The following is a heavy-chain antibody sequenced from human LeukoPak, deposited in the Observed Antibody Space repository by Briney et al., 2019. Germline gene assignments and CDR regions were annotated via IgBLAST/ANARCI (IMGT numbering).Heavy chain of an antibody. CDR3: ARRLFWFDP. V-gene: IGHV4-59*08. CDR2: IYYSGST. Sequence: PSETLSLTCTVSGGSISSYYWSWIRQPPGKGLEWIGYIYYSGSTNYNPSLKSRVTISVDTSKNQFSLKLSSVTAADTAVYYCARRLFWFDPWGQGTLVTVSS. CDR1: GGSISSYY. J-gene: IGHJ5*02.